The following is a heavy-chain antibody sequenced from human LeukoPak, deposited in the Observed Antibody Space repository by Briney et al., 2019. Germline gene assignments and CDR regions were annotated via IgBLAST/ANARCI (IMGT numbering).Heavy chain of an antibody. V-gene: IGHV1-2*02. CDR2: INPNTGGP. CDR3: ATGETGEDFDY. Sequence: ASVKVSCKASGYTFNDYYIHWVRQAPGQGLEWMGWINPNTGGPNYAQNFQGRVTMTRATSITTAYMELSRLRSEDTAVYYCATGETGEDFDYWGQGTLVTVSS. CDR1: GYTFNDYY. D-gene: IGHD7-27*01. J-gene: IGHJ4*02.